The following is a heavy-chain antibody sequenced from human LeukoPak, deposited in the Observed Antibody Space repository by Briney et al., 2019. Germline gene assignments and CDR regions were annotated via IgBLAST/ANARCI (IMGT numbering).Heavy chain of an antibody. CDR2: ISSNGGST. CDR3: VKAIIAAAGPLDY. CDR1: GFTFSSYA. V-gene: IGHV3-64D*06. D-gene: IGHD6-13*01. J-gene: IGHJ4*02. Sequence: GGSLRLSCSASGFTFSSYAMHWVRQAPGKGLEYVSAISSNGGSTYYADSVKGRFTISRDNSKNTLYLQMSSLGAEDTAVYYCVKAIIAAAGPLDYWGQGTLVTVSS.